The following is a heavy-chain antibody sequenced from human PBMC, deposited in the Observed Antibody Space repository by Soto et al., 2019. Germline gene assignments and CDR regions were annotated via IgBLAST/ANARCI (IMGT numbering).Heavy chain of an antibody. CDR3: ARGSTDSYPGSRIFDF. V-gene: IGHV3-74*01. CDR1: GFTFSNYW. D-gene: IGHD3-10*01. Sequence: GGSLRLSCAASGFTFSNYWIHWVRQAPGKGLVWVSRINSDGTITSYADSVKGRFTISRDNAKNTLYLQMTSLTAEDSAMYYCARGSTDSYPGSRIFDFWGRGTLVTVSS. J-gene: IGHJ4*02. CDR2: INSDGTIT.